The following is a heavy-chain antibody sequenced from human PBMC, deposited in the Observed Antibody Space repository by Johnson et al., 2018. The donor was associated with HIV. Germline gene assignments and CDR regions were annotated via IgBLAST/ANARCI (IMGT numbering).Heavy chain of an antibody. V-gene: IGHV3-30-3*01. D-gene: IGHD4-23*01. CDR3: AKESYTGGLDI. Sequence: QVQLVESVGGVVQPGRSLRLSCAASGFTFSSYAMHWVRQAPGKGLEWVAVISYDGSNKYYADSVKGRFTISRDNSKNTLYLQMNSLRAEDTAVYDCAKESYTGGLDIWGQGTLVTVSS. CDR2: ISYDGSNK. CDR1: GFTFSSYA. J-gene: IGHJ3*02.